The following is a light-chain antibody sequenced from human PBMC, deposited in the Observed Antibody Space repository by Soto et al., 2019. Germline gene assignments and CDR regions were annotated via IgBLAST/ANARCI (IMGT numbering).Light chain of an antibody. Sequence: EIVLTQSPGTLSLSPGERATLSCRASQSVNSNFLAWYQQKPGQAPRLLIYGASTRAAGVPDRCSGSGSGTYFTLTITRLESEYFAMYYCQQYGRSSLMYSLGQGTKLGVK. J-gene: IGKJ2*01. CDR2: GAS. CDR3: QQYGRSSLMYS. V-gene: IGKV3-20*01. CDR1: QSVNSNF.